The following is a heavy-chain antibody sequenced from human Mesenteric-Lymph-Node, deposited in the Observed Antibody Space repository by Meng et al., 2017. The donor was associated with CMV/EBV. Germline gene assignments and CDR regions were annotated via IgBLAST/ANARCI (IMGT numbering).Heavy chain of an antibody. Sequence: QVQLVQSGAGMKKPGSSVKVAGNASGGTFSSYTISLVRQAPGKGLEWMGRIIPILGIANYAQKFQGRVTITADKSTSTAYMELSSLRSEDTAVYYCAGGIAAAGSRWYDPCGQVTLVTVSS. CDR3: AGGIAAAGSRWYDP. V-gene: IGHV1-69*02. J-gene: IGHJ5*02. CDR2: IIPILGIA. CDR1: GGTFSSYT. D-gene: IGHD6-13*01.